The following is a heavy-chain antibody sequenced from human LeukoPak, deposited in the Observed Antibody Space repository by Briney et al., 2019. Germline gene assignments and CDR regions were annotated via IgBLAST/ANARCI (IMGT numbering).Heavy chain of an antibody. CDR2: MNPNSGNT. Sequence: ASVKVSCKASGYTFTSYDINWVRQATGQGLEWMGWMNPNSGNTDYAQKFQGRITMTRNTSISTAYMELSSLRSEDTAVYYCARGYEGVVVNYYYGMDVWGQGTTVTVSS. V-gene: IGHV1-8*01. CDR3: ARGYEGVVVNYYYGMDV. CDR1: GYTFTSYD. D-gene: IGHD2-15*01. J-gene: IGHJ6*02.